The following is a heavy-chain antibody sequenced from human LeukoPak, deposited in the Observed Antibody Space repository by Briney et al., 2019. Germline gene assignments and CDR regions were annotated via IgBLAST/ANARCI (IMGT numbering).Heavy chain of an antibody. CDR1: GDSVSSNSAA. J-gene: IGHJ4*02. CDR2: TYYRSKWYN. Sequence: SQTLSLTCAISGDSVSSNSAAWNWIRQSPSRGLEWLGRTYYRSKWYNDYAVSVKSRITINPDTSKNQFSLQLNSVTPEDTAVYYCARAGRSSSWYSENYFDYWGQGTLVTVSS. D-gene: IGHD6-13*01. V-gene: IGHV6-1*01. CDR3: ARAGRSSSWYSENYFDY.